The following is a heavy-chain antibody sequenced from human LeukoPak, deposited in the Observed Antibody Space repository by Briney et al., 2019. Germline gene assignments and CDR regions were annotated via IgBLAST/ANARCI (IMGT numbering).Heavy chain of an antibody. CDR1: GFTFSSYW. D-gene: IGHD3-16*01. CDR2: INQDGSEK. V-gene: IGHV3-7*03. Sequence: PGGSLRLSCAASGFTFSSYWMTWVRQAPGKGLEWVANINQDGSEKYYVDSVKGRFTISRDNAKRSVYLQMSNLRAEDTAVYFCARGGGLDVWGQGATVTVSS. J-gene: IGHJ6*02. CDR3: ARGGGLDV.